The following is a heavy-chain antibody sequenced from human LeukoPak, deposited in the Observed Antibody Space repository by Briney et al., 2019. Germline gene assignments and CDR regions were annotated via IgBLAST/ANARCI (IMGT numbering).Heavy chain of an antibody. V-gene: IGHV4-59*01. CDR3: ARASIAARRYFDY. CDR2: IYYSGST. Sequence: TLSLTXTVSGGSISSYYWSWIRQPPGKGLEWIGYIYYSGSTNYNPSLKSRVTISVDTSKNQFSLKLSSVAAADTAVYYCARASIAARRYFDYWGQGTLVTVSS. D-gene: IGHD6-6*01. J-gene: IGHJ4*02. CDR1: GGSISSYY.